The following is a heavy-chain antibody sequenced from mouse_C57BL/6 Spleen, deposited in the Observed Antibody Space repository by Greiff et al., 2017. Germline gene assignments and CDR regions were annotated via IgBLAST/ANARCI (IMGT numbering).Heavy chain of an antibody. J-gene: IGHJ3*01. CDR3: AREKNYYGSSAWFAY. CDR2: IDPSDSET. Sequence: QVQLQQPGAELVRPGSSVKLSCKASGYTFTSYWMHWVKQRPIQGLEWIGNIDPSDSETHYNQKFKDKATLTVDKSSSTAYMQLSSLTSEDSAVYYGAREKNYYGSSAWFAYWGQGTLVTVSA. CDR1: GYTFTSYW. D-gene: IGHD1-1*01. V-gene: IGHV1-52*01.